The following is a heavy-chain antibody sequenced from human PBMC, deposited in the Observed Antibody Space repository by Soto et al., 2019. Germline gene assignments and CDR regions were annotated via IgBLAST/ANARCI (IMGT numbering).Heavy chain of an antibody. V-gene: IGHV4-61*01. CDR1: DGSVRSGSYY. D-gene: IGHD6-13*01. CDR3: ARSPPQPKQSSSPGMDV. CDR2: IYYSGST. Sequence: SETLSLTSTVADGSVRSGSYYWTWIRQPPGKGLEWIGYIYYSGSTNYNPSLKSRVTISVDTSKNQFSLKLSSVTAADTAVCYCARSPPQPKQSSSPGMDVWGQGTTVTVSS. J-gene: IGHJ6*02.